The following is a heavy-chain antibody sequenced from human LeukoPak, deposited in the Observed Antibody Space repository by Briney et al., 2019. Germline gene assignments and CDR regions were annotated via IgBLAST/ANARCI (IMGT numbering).Heavy chain of an antibody. CDR2: ISYDGSNK. CDR3: AKGSYGNHDH. CDR1: GFTFSSYG. D-gene: IGHD1-14*01. Sequence: GRSLRLSCAASGFTFSSYGMHWVRQAPGKGLEWVAVISYDGSNKYYADSVKGRFTISRDNSKNTLYLQMDSLRAEDTAVYYCAKGSYGNHDHWGQGTLVTVSS. V-gene: IGHV3-30*18. J-gene: IGHJ4*02.